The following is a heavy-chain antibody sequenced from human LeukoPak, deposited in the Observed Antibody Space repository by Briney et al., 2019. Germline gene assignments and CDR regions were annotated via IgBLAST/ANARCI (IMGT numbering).Heavy chain of an antibody. CDR1: GFTFSSYE. D-gene: IGHD1-26*01. Sequence: PGGSLRLSCAASGFTFSSYEMNWVRQAPGKGLEWISYISHYSTSTYYADSVTGRFTISRDNAKNSLFLQMNSLRPDDTGTYYCASLLVGGTRRNRDPLDVWGQGTMVTVSS. V-gene: IGHV3-48*03. J-gene: IGHJ3*01. CDR3: ASLLVGGTRRNRDPLDV. CDR2: ISHYSTST.